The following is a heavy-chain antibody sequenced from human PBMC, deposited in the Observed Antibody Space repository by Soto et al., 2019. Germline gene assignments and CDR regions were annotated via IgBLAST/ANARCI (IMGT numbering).Heavy chain of an antibody. D-gene: IGHD3-9*01. CDR2: ISYGGSNK. J-gene: IGHJ4*02. CDR3: AKVISDPFDPFDY. V-gene: IGHV3-30-3*01. Sequence: GGSLRLSCAASGFTFSSYAMHWVRQAPGKGLEWVAVISYGGSNKYYADPVTGRFTISRDNSKNTLYLQMTSLRAEDTAVYYCAKVISDPFDPFDYWGQGTLVTVSS. CDR1: GFTFSSYA.